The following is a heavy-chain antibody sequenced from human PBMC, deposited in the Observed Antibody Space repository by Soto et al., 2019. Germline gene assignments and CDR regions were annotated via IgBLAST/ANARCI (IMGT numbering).Heavy chain of an antibody. Sequence: PGGSLRLSCAASGFTFSSYDMHWVRQAPGKGLEWVAVVSYDGSKEYYADSVKGRFTISRDNSKNTLYLEMNSLRAEDTAVHYCAKGYHRYCATTSCSGLDYWGQGTLVTVSS. J-gene: IGHJ4*02. CDR2: VSYDGSKE. D-gene: IGHD2-2*01. CDR3: AKGYHRYCATTSCSGLDY. CDR1: GFTFSSYD. V-gene: IGHV3-30*18.